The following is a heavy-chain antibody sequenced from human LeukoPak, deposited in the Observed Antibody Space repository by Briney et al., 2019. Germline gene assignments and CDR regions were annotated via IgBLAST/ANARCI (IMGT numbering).Heavy chain of an antibody. V-gene: IGHV4-39*01. Sequence: SETLSPTCTVSGGSISSSSYYWGWIRQPPGKGLEWIGSIYYSGSTYYNPSLKSRVTISVDTSKNQFSLKLSSVTAADTAVYYCARHGSSGSIVSFQHWAQGTLVTVSS. CDR3: ARHGSSGSIVSFQH. CDR2: IYYSGST. J-gene: IGHJ1*01. D-gene: IGHD3-22*01. CDR1: GGSISSSSYY.